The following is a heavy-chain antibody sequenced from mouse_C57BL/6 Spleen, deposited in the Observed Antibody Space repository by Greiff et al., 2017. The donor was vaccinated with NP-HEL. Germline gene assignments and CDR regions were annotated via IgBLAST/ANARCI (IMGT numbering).Heavy chain of an antibody. CDR2: INPSTGGT. J-gene: IGHJ1*03. CDR3: APNYYGSRDWYFDV. V-gene: IGHV1-42*01. D-gene: IGHD1-1*01. Sequence: EVQLQQSGPELVKPGASVKISCKASGYSFTGYYMNWVKQSPEKSLEWIGEINPSTGGTTYNQKFKAKATLTVDKSSSTAYMQLKSLTSEDSAVYYCAPNYYGSRDWYFDVWGTGTTVTVSS. CDR1: GYSFTGYY.